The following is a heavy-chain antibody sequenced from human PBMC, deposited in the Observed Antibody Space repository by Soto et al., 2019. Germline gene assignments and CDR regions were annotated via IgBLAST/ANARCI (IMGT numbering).Heavy chain of an antibody. D-gene: IGHD3-9*01. CDR3: ARDLVFHY. Sequence: SETLSLTCAVYGGSSIGYYWSWIRQPPGKGLEWIGEINHSGGADYNPSLKSRVTISVDTSKNQFPLKLSSVTAADTAVYFCARDLVFHYWGQGTLVTVSS. CDR2: INHSGGA. V-gene: IGHV4-34*01. J-gene: IGHJ4*02. CDR1: GGSSIGYY.